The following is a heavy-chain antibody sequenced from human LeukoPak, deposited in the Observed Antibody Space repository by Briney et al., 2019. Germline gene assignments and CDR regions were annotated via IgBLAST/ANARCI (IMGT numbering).Heavy chain of an antibody. V-gene: IGHV1-2*02. Sequence: ASVKVSCKASAYTSTGYYIHWVRQAPGQGLEWMGWINPNSGGTNYAQRFQGRVTMTRDTSISAAYMELSRLRSDDTAVYYCARSTGTDAFDIWGQGTLVTVSS. J-gene: IGHJ3*02. CDR3: ARSTGTDAFDI. D-gene: IGHD1-1*01. CDR1: AYTSTGYY. CDR2: INPNSGGT.